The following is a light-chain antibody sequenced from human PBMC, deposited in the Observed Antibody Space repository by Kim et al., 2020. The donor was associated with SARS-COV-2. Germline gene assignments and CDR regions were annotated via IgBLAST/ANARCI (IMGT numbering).Light chain of an antibody. V-gene: IGKV1-5*03. Sequence: SASVAYRVTLSCRASQSITTWLAWYQQKPGKVPKLLIYKASSLESGVPSRFSGSGSATEFTLTISSLQPDDFATYYCQHYDSYPVTFGGGTKLEI. CDR3: QHYDSYPVT. CDR2: KAS. CDR1: QSITTW. J-gene: IGKJ4*01.